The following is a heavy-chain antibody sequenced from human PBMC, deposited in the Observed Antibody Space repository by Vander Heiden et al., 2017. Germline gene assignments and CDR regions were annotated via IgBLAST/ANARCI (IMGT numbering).Heavy chain of an antibody. CDR2: ISYDGSNK. D-gene: IGHD7-27*01. J-gene: IGHJ4*02. Sequence: QVQLVESGVGVVQPGRSLRLPCAASGFTFSSYAMHWVRQAPGKGLEWVAVISYDGSNKYYADSVKGRFTISRDNSKNTLYLQMNSLRAEDTAVYYCARGADLGYWGQGTLVTVSS. CDR3: ARGADLGY. CDR1: GFTFSSYA. V-gene: IGHV3-30*04.